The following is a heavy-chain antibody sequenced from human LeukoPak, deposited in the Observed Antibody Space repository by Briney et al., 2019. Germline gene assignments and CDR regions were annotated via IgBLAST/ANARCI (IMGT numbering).Heavy chain of an antibody. Sequence: GGSLRLSCAASGFTFSSYWMSWVRQALGKGLEWVANIQPDGSQKYSIDSVKGRFTISRDNTRNSLHLQMNRLRAEDTAVYNCARGDFWSGDYTDAFDVWGQGTKVTVSS. V-gene: IGHV3-7*04. CDR1: GFTFSSYW. CDR2: IQPDGSQK. CDR3: ARGDFWSGDYTDAFDV. J-gene: IGHJ3*01. D-gene: IGHD3-3*01.